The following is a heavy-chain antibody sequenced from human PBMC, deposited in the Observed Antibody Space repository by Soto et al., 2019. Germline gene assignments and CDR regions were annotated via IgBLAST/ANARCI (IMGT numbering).Heavy chain of an antibody. CDR2: IYYSGST. Sequence: SETLSLTCTVSGGSISSGGYYWSWIRQHPGKGLEWIGYIYYSGSTNYNPSLKSRVTISVDTSKNQFSLKLSSVTAADTAVYYCARGPRSSWYGSLYYYYGMDVWGQGTTVTVSS. V-gene: IGHV4-31*03. D-gene: IGHD6-13*01. CDR1: GGSISSGGYY. CDR3: ARGPRSSWYGSLYYYYGMDV. J-gene: IGHJ6*02.